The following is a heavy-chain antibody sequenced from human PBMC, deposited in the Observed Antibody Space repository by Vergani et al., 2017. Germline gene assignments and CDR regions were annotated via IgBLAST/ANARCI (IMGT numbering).Heavy chain of an antibody. CDR1: GFTFSSYA. V-gene: IGHV4-34*01. D-gene: IGHD1-26*01. J-gene: IGHJ3*01. CDR2: INHSGTI. CDR3: ARRAERWETLLRDDFDV. Sequence: VQLLESGGGLVQPGGSLRLSCAASGFTFSSYAMSWVRQAPGKGLEWIGEINHSGTINYNPNLKSPFNVSIDTSRDHFSLKLRSVSAADTAVYFCARRAERWETLLRDDFDVWGQGTFVTASP.